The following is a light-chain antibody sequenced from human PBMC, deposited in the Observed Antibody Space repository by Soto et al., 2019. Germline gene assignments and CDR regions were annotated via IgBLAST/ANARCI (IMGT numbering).Light chain of an antibody. CDR1: QSVSSY. CDR3: QQYNNWPRT. CDR2: GAS. V-gene: IGKV3-15*01. Sequence: EIVMTQSPATLSVSPGERATLSCRASQSVSSYLAWYQQKPGQAPRLLIYGASTRATGIPARFSGSGSGTEFNLTISSLQSEDFAVYYCQQYNNWPRTFGQGTKVEIK. J-gene: IGKJ1*01.